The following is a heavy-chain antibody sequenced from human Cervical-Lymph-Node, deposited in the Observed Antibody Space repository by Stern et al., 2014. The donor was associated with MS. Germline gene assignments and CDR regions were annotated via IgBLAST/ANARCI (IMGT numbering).Heavy chain of an antibody. J-gene: IGHJ4*02. CDR1: GFTFTSYA. V-gene: IGHV3-30-3*01. CDR2: ISYDGNTK. CDR3: ARERSSRGFDY. Sequence: VQLVESGGGVVQPGRSLRVSCATAGFTFTSYAMNWVRQAPGKGLEWVAVISYDGNTKYYADSVKGRFTISRDNSKNTLYLQMSSLRAEDTAVYYCARERSSRGFDYWGQGSLVTVSS. D-gene: IGHD5/OR15-5a*01.